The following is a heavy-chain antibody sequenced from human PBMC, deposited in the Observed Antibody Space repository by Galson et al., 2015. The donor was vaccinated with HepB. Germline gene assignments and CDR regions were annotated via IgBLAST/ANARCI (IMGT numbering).Heavy chain of an antibody. CDR1: GYSLATYG. CDR2: VSAYGGTT. V-gene: IGHV1-18*01. D-gene: IGHD3-3*01. J-gene: IGHJ4*02. CDR3: ARARGNFRNGGFDY. Sequence: VKVSCKAFGYSLATYGISWVRQAPGQGLECMGWVSAYGGTTNYVQKFQGRVTMTTDTPTNTAYMELRSLRPDDTAVYYCARARGNFRNGGFDYWGQGTRVTVSS.